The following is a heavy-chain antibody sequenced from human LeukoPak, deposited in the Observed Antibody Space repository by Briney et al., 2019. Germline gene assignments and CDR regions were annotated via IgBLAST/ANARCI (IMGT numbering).Heavy chain of an antibody. Sequence: SETLSLTCTVSGGPISSSSYYWGWIRQPPGKGLEWIGSIYYSGSTYYNPSLKSRVTISVDTSKNQFSLKLSSVTAADTAVYYCARGEYSYGHHYFDYWGQGTLVTVSS. J-gene: IGHJ4*02. D-gene: IGHD5-18*01. CDR2: IYYSGST. CDR1: GGPISSSSYY. CDR3: ARGEYSYGHHYFDY. V-gene: IGHV4-39*07.